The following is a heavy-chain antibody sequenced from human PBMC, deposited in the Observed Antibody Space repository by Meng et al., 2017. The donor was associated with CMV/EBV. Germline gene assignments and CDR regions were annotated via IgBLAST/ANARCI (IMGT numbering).Heavy chain of an antibody. J-gene: IGHJ4*02. Sequence: GESLKISCAASGFTFSGYWMSWVRQAPGKGLEWVANIKQDGSEKYYVDSVKGRFTISRDNAKNSLYLQMNSLRAEDTAVYYCARGWLLGFDYWGQGTLVTVSS. V-gene: IGHV3-7*04. CDR3: ARGWLLGFDY. CDR2: IKQDGSEK. D-gene: IGHD2-15*01. CDR1: GFTFSGYW.